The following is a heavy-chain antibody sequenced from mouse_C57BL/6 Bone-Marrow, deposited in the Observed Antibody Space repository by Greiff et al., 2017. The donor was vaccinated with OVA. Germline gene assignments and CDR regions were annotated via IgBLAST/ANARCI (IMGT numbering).Heavy chain of an antibody. CDR2: ISYDGSN. CDR3: ARMGDYDWFAY. J-gene: IGHJ3*01. CDR1: GYSITSGYY. Sequence: VQLKESGPGLVKPSQSLSLTCSVTGYSITSGYYWNWIRQFPGNKLEWMGYISYDGSNNYNPSLKNRISITRDTSKNQFFLKLNSVTTEDTATYYCARMGDYDWFAYWGQGTLVTVSA. V-gene: IGHV3-6*01. D-gene: IGHD2-4*01.